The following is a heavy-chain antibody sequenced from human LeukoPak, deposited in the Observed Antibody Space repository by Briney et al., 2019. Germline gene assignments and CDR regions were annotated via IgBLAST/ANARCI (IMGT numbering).Heavy chain of an antibody. D-gene: IGHD2-15*01. CDR3: ARGEVVTASLPDFYYYYMDV. Sequence: GGSLRLSCAASGFTFSDYYMSWIRQAPGKGLEWVSYISSSGSTIYYADSVKGRFTISRDNAKNSLYLQMNSLRAEDTAVYYCARGEVVTASLPDFYYYYMDVWGKGTTVTISS. CDR1: GFTFSDYY. V-gene: IGHV3-11*04. J-gene: IGHJ6*03. CDR2: ISSSGSTI.